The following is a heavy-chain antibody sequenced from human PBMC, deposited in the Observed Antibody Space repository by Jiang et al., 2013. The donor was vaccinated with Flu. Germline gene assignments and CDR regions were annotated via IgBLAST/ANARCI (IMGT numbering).Heavy chain of an antibody. V-gene: IGHV4-59*01. CDR3: ARLLTMAELYDAFGI. J-gene: IGHJ3*02. CDR1: GGSISSYY. D-gene: IGHD3-10*01. Sequence: GSGLVKPSETLSLTCTVSGGSISSYYWSWIRQPPGKGLEWIGYIYYSGSTNYNPSLKSRVTISVDTSKNQFSLKLSSVTAADTAVYYCARLLTMAELYDAFGIWGQGTMVTVSS. CDR2: IYYSGST.